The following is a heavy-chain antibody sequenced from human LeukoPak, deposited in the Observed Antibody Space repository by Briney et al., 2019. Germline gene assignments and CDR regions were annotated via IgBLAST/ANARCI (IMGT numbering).Heavy chain of an antibody. CDR1: GFTFSSYS. CDR2: ISSSSSTI. D-gene: IGHD5-18*01. V-gene: IGHV3-48*01. J-gene: IGHJ6*02. Sequence: GGSLRLSCAASGFTFSSYSMNWVRQAPGKGLEWVSYISSSSSTIYYADSVKGRFTISRDNSKNTLYLQMNSLRAEDTAVYYCAKDRDSYAYDYYHYGMDVWGQGTTVTVSS. CDR3: AKDRDSYAYDYYHYGMDV.